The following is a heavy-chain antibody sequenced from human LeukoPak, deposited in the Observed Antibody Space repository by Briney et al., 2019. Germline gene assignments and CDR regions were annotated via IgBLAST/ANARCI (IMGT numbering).Heavy chain of an antibody. D-gene: IGHD4-17*01. J-gene: IGHJ4*02. CDR2: ISSSSSLI. CDR1: GFTFVSYN. V-gene: IGHV3-48*01. CDR3: VRMGRYGDYDY. Sequence: GGSLRLSCAASGFTFVSYNMNWVRQAPGKGLEWVAYISSSSSLIYYAGSVKGRFTVSRDSAKRSLYLQMNSLRAEDTAVYYCVRMGRYGDYDYWGQGTLVTVSS.